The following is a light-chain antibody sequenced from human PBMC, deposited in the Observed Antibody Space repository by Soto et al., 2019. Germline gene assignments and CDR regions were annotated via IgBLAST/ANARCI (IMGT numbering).Light chain of an antibody. V-gene: IGLV2-14*01. J-gene: IGLJ3*02. CDR1: NSDIGGYDF. CDR2: EVS. CDR3: ISYAGSRTWV. Sequence: QSALTQPASVSGSPGQSITISCTGTNSDIGGYDFVSWYQQLPGKAPKLMIFEVSNRPSGVSDRFSGSKSDNTASLTITGLQPADEADYYCISYAGSRTWVFGGGTKLTVL.